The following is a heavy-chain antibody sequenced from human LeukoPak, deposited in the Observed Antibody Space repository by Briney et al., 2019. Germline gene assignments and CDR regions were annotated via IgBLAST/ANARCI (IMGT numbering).Heavy chain of an antibody. J-gene: IGHJ4*02. CDR2: IYYSGST. D-gene: IGHD4-17*01. CDR3: ASSGTVTEYYFDY. Sequence: PSETLSLTCTVSGGSISSYYWSWIRQPPGKGLEWIGYIYYSGSTNYNPSLKSQVTISVDTSKNQFSLKLSSVTAADTAVYYCASSGTVTEYYFDYWGQGTLVTVSS. V-gene: IGHV4-59*01. CDR1: GGSISSYY.